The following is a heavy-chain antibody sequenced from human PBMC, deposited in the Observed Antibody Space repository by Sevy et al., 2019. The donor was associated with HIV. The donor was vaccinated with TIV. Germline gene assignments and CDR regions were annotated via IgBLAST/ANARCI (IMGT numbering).Heavy chain of an antibody. J-gene: IGHJ4*02. V-gene: IGHV3-30-3*01. Sequence: GGSLRLSCAASGFTFSSYAMHWVRQAPGKGLEWVAVISYDGSNKYYADSVKGRFTISRDNSKITLYLQMNSLRAEDTAVYYCARDISVAGTPNYFDYWGQGTLVTVSS. D-gene: IGHD6-19*01. CDR2: ISYDGSNK. CDR1: GFTFSSYA. CDR3: ARDISVAGTPNYFDY.